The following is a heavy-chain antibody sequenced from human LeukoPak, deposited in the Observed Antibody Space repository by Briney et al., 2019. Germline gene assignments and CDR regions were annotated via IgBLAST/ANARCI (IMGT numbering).Heavy chain of an antibody. CDR3: ARHAIAAAGINWFDP. CDR1: GGSFSGYY. CDR2: INHSGGT. Sequence: SETLSLTCAVYGGSFSGYYWSWIRQPPGKGLEWVGEINHSGGTNYNPSLKSRVTISVDTSKNQFSLKLSSVTAADTAVYYCARHAIAAAGINWFDPWGQGTLVTVSS. J-gene: IGHJ5*02. D-gene: IGHD6-13*01. V-gene: IGHV4-34*01.